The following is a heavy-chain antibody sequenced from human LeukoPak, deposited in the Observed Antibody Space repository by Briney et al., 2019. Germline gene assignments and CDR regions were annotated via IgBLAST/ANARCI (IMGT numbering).Heavy chain of an antibody. CDR1: GYTFTSYS. V-gene: IGHV1-18*01. CDR3: ARVLGTYGPVEHPDY. J-gene: IGHJ4*02. Sequence: ASVKVPCKASGYTFTSYSISWVRQAPGQGLEWMGRISAYNGNTNYSQKLQGRVTMTTDTSTSTAYMELRSLRSDDTAVYYCARVLGTYGPVEHPDYWGQGTLVTVSS. CDR2: ISAYNGNT. D-gene: IGHD7-27*01.